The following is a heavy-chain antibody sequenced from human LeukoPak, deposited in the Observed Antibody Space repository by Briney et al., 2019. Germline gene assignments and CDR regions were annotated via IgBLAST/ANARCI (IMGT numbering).Heavy chain of an antibody. J-gene: IGHJ4*02. CDR3: ARGPSLHRGSYRDFDY. CDR1: GGSISSYY. CDR2: IYYSGST. V-gene: IGHV4-59*12. D-gene: IGHD1-26*01. Sequence: SETLSLTCTVSGGSISSYYWSWIRQPPGKGLEWIGYIYYSGSTNYNPSLKSRVTISVDTSKNQFSLKLSSVTAADTAVYYCARGPSLHRGSYRDFDYWGQGTLVTVSS.